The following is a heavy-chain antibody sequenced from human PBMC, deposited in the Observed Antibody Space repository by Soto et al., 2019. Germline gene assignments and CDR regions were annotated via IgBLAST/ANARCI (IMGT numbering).Heavy chain of an antibody. V-gene: IGHV1-3*01. J-gene: IGHJ5*02. D-gene: IGHD1-20*01. CDR3: ARDWAGNWNDGFDP. CDR2: INAGNGNT. Sequence: ASVKVSCKASGYTFTSYAMHWVRQAPGQRLEWMGWINAGNGNTKYSQKFQGRVTITRDTSASTAYMELSSLRSEDTAVYYCARDWAGNWNDGFDPWGQGTLVTVS. CDR1: GYTFTSYA.